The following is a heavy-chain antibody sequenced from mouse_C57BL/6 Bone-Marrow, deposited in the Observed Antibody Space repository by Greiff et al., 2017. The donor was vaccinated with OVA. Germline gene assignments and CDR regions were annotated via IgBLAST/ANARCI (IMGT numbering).Heavy chain of an antibody. Sequence: VQLQQPGAELVKPGASVKLSCKASGYTFTSYWMHWVKQRPGQGLEWIGMIHPNSGSTNYNEKFKSKATLTVDKSSSTAYMQLSSLTSEDSAVYYCERLGSYYAMDYWGQGTSVTVSS. CDR2: IHPNSGST. CDR3: ERLGSYYAMDY. CDR1: GYTFTSYW. D-gene: IGHD1-2*01. V-gene: IGHV1-64*01. J-gene: IGHJ4*01.